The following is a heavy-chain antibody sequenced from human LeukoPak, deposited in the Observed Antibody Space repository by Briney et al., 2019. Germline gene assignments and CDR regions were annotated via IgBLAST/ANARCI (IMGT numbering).Heavy chain of an antibody. CDR3: ARGYYNLHAFDI. J-gene: IGHJ3*02. Sequence: ASVEVSCKASGGTFSSYAISWVRQAPGQGLEWMGGIIPIFGTANYAQKFQGRVTITADKSTSTAYMELSSLRSEDTAVYYCARGYYNLHAFDIWGQGTMVTVSS. CDR2: IIPIFGTA. V-gene: IGHV1-69*06. D-gene: IGHD3-10*01. CDR1: GGTFSSYA.